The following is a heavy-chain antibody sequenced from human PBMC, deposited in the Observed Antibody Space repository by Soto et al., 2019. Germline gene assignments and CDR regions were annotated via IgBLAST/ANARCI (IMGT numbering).Heavy chain of an antibody. Sequence: EVQMLESGGGLVQPGGSLRLACAASGFTFSSYAMSWVRQAPGKGLEWVSAISGSDGSTFYADSVKGRFTISRDDSKNTLYLQMNSLRAEATSVYYCAKGPGMYSDFDCWGQGTRVTVSS. V-gene: IGHV3-23*01. J-gene: IGHJ4*02. CDR1: GFTFSSYA. CDR2: ISGSDGST. D-gene: IGHD2-8*01. CDR3: AKGPGMYSDFDC.